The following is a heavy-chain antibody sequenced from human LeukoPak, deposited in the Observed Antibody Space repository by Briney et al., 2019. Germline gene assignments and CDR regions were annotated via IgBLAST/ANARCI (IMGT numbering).Heavy chain of an antibody. CDR2: IYPGDSDT. CDR3: ARHFYGSGSYWFDP. CDR1: GYSFTSYW. Sequence: GESLKISCKGSGYSFTSYWIGWVRQTPGKGLEWMRIIYPGDSDTRYSPSFQGQVTISADKSISTAYLQWSSLKASDTAMYYCARHFYGSGSYWFDPWGQGILVIVSS. J-gene: IGHJ5*02. D-gene: IGHD3-10*01. V-gene: IGHV5-51*01.